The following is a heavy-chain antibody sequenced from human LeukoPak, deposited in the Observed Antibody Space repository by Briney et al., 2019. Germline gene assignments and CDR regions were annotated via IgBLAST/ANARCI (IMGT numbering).Heavy chain of an antibody. J-gene: IGHJ4*02. V-gene: IGHV1-69*04. CDR3: AREVPSTTGTTHGIMVY. CDR2: IIPILGIA. D-gene: IGHD1-1*01. Sequence: GASVKVSCKASGGTFSSYAISWVRQAPGQGLEWMGRIIPILGIATYAQKFQGRVTITADKSTSTAYMELSSLRSEDTAVYYCAREVPSTTGTTHGIMVYWGQGTLVTVSS. CDR1: GGTFSSYA.